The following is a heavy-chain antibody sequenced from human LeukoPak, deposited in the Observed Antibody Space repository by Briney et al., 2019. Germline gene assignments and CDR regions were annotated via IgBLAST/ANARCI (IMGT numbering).Heavy chain of an antibody. CDR2: INPNSGGT. CDR1: GDTFTGYY. V-gene: IGHV1-2*06. Sequence: ASVKVSCKASGDTFTGYYMHWVRQAPGQGLEWMGRINPNSGGTNYAQKFQGRVTMTRDTSISTAYMELSRLRPDDTAVYYCAREGTYYYDSSGYADAFDIWGQGTMVTVSS. D-gene: IGHD3-22*01. CDR3: AREGTYYYDSSGYADAFDI. J-gene: IGHJ3*02.